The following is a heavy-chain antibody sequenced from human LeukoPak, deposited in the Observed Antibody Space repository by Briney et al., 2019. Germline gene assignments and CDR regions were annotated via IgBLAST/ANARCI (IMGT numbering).Heavy chain of an antibody. CDR2: ISAYNGNT. V-gene: IGHV1-18*01. CDR3: ASFGMGLWFGELFYAY. CDR1: GYTFTSYG. J-gene: IGHJ4*02. Sequence: GASVKVSCKASGYTFTSYGISWVRQAPGQGLEWMGWISAYNGNTNYAQKLQGRVTMTTDTSTSTAYMELRNLRSDDTAVYYCASFGMGLWFGELFYAYWGQGTLVTVSS. D-gene: IGHD3-10*01.